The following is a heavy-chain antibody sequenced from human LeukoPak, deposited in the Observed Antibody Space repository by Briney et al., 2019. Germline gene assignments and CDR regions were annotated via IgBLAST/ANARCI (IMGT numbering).Heavy chain of an antibody. CDR1: GVSISSSNSY. CDR3: ARVPPDYNDLHDALDL. V-gene: IGHV4-39*01. J-gene: IGHJ3*01. D-gene: IGHD4-17*01. CDR2: IYYTGNT. Sequence: SETLSLTCTVSGVSISSSNSYWGWIRQPPGKGLEWIGSIYYTGNTYYNASLKSRVTISIDTSKNQISLRLTSVTAADTAVYYCARVPPDYNDLHDALDLWGQGTVVTVSS.